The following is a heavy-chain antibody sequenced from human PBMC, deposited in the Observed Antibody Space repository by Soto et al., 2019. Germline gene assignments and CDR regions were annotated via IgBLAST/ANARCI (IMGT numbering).Heavy chain of an antibody. D-gene: IGHD2-21*01. CDR2: INAGNGNT. CDR1: GYTFTSYA. J-gene: IGHJ5*02. Sequence: QVQLVQSGAEKKKPGASVKVSCKASGYTFTSYAIHWVRQAPGQRLEWMGWINAGNGNTKYSQKFQGRVTITRDTSASTAYMELSSMRSEDTAVYYWARGIPLWFDRWGQGTLVTVSS. V-gene: IGHV1-3*05. CDR3: ARGIPLWFDR.